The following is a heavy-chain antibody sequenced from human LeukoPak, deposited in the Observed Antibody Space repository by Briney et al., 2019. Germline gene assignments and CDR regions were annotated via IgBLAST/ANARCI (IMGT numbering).Heavy chain of an antibody. CDR3: AREDHSNYQY. CDR2: IKQDGTET. V-gene: IGHV3-7*03. Sequence: PGGSLGLSCTASGFIFSNYWMSWIRQAPGRGLEWVASIKQDGTETHYVDSVKGRFTISKGNAKNSLYLRLDSLRVEDTAVYYCAREDHSNYQYWGQGILVTVSS. J-gene: IGHJ4*02. D-gene: IGHD4-11*01. CDR1: GFIFSNYW.